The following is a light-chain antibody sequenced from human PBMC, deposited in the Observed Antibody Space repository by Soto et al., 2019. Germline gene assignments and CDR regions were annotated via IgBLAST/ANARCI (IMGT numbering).Light chain of an antibody. V-gene: IGKV3-15*01. Sequence: EIVMTQSPATLSVSPGERATLSCRASQSVSSNLAWYQQKPGQAPRLLIYCASTRATGIPARFSGSGSGTEFTLTISSLQSEDFAVYYCQQYNKWPRTFGQGTKVEIK. CDR3: QQYNKWPRT. J-gene: IGKJ1*01. CDR1: QSVSSN. CDR2: CAS.